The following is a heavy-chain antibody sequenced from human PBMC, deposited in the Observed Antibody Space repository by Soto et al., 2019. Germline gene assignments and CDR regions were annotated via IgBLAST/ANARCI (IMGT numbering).Heavy chain of an antibody. D-gene: IGHD5-12*01. CDR1: GFSFSNYA. Sequence: EVQLLESGGGLVQPGGSLRLSCAASGFSFSNYAMSWVRQPPGKGLEWVATITGNGGTTYYADSVKGRFTISRDNSKNTLLLQVNSLRDEDTAVYYCAKVGLRLGGDYWGQGTLVTVSS. V-gene: IGHV3-23*01. CDR3: AKVGLRLGGDY. J-gene: IGHJ4*02. CDR2: ITGNGGTT.